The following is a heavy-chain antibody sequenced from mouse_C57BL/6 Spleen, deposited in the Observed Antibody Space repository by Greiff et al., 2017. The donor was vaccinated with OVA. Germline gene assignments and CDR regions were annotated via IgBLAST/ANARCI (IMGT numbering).Heavy chain of an antibody. CDR2: ISRGSSTI. D-gene: IGHD2-12*01. Sequence: EVKVEESGGGLVKPGGSLKLSCAASGFTFSDYGMHWVRQAPEKGLEWVAYISRGSSTIYYADKVKGRFTISRDNAKNTLFLQMTSLRSEDTAMYYCASYYNYAMDYWGQGTSVTVSS. V-gene: IGHV5-17*01. J-gene: IGHJ4*01. CDR1: GFTFSDYG. CDR3: ASYYNYAMDY.